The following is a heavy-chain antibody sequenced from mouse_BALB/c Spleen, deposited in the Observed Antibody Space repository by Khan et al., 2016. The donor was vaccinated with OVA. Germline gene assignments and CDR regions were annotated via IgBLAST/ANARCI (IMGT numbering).Heavy chain of an antibody. CDR1: GFSLTGYG. V-gene: IGHV2-6-7*01. CDR3: ARDRGLGRAMDY. CDR2: IWGEGST. J-gene: IGHJ4*01. D-gene: IGHD4-1*01. Sequence: QVQLKQSGHGLVAPSQSLSITCTVSGFSLTGYGVNWVRQPPGKGLEWLGMIWGEGSTDYNSALKSRLSISKDNSKSQVFLKMNSLQTDDTARYYCARDRGLGRAMDYWGQGTSVTVSS.